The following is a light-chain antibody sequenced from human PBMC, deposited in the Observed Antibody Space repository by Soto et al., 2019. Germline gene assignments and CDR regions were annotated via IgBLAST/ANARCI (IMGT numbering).Light chain of an antibody. CDR2: EVS. J-gene: IGLJ3*02. CDR3: SSYTTSSTQV. Sequence: QSALTQPASVSGSPGQSITISCTGTSSDVGYYNYVSWYQHHPGKAPKLMIYEVSNRPSGVSNRFSGSKSGNTASPTISGLQAEDEADYYCSSYTTSSTQVFGGGTKVTVL. CDR1: SSDVGYYNY. V-gene: IGLV2-14*01.